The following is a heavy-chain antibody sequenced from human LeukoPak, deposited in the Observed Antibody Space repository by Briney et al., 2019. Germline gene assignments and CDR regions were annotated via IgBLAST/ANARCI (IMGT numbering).Heavy chain of an antibody. CDR3: ARKADIVVPGAPYYMDV. CDR1: GFTFSNYW. Sequence: GGSLILSCAASGFTFSNYWMNWVRQAPGKGLEWVSSISSSSSYIYYADSVKGRFTISRDNAKNSLYLQMNSLRAEDTAVYYCARKADIVVPGAPYYMDVWGKGTTVTVSS. V-gene: IGHV3-21*01. CDR2: ISSSSSYI. J-gene: IGHJ6*03. D-gene: IGHD2-15*01.